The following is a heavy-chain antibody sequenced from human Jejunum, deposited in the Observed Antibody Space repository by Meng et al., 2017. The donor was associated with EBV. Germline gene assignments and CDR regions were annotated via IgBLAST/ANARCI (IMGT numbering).Heavy chain of an antibody. V-gene: IGHV1-8*01. Sequence: QVRRVQSGAEVKKPGASVNVSCKASGYTFTTHHINWVRQATGQGLEYMGWMSPDNGDTGYAQNFQGRLTMTRDTSISTAYMELSSLTSDDTAVYYCARGDGYNLYWGQGTLVTVSS. J-gene: IGHJ4*02. CDR1: GYTFTTHH. D-gene: IGHD5-24*01. CDR3: ARGDGYNLY. CDR2: MSPDNGDT.